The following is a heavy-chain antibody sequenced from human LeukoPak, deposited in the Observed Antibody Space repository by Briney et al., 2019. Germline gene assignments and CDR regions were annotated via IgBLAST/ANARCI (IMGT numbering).Heavy chain of an antibody. D-gene: IGHD3-22*01. CDR2: IYPGDSDT. CDR1: GSGFTSYW. J-gene: IGHJ4*02. CDR3: ARLSYDSSGQTPGFDY. Sequence: LGESLQISCKGSGSGFTSYWIGWVRQMPGKGLEWMGIIYPGDSDTRYSPSFQGQVTISADKSISTAYLQWSSLKASDTAMYYCARLSYDSSGQTPGFDYWGQGTLVTVSS. V-gene: IGHV5-51*01.